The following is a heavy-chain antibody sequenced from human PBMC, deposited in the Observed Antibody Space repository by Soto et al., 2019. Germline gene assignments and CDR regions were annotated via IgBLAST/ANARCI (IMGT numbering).Heavy chain of an antibody. CDR3: ARDSNQVWLVRYYYYGMDV. CDR1: IFTFSSYG. D-gene: IGHD6-6*01. CDR2: ISHDGSEK. Sequence: SGGSLRLSCAASIFTFSSYGMHWVRQAPGKGLEWMAVISHDGSEKYYTDSVKGRFTISRDSSKNTLYLQMNSLRAEDTAVYYCARDSNQVWLVRYYYYGMDVWGQGTTVTVSS. J-gene: IGHJ6*02. V-gene: IGHV3-30*03.